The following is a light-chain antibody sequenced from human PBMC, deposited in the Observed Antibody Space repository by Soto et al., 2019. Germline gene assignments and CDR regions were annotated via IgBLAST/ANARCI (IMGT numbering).Light chain of an antibody. CDR3: SSYTTSSTPHLV. J-gene: IGLJ2*01. CDR1: SSDVGGYNY. V-gene: IGLV2-14*01. CDR2: EIN. Sequence: QSVLTQPSSVSGSPGQSITISCTGTSSDVGGYNYVSWYQQHPGKAPKLMIYEINNRPSGVSNRFSGSKSGNTASLTISGLQAEDEADYYCSSYTTSSTPHLVFGGGTKLTVL.